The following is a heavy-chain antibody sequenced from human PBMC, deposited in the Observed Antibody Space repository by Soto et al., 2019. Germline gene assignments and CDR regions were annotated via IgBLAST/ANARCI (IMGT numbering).Heavy chain of an antibody. V-gene: IGHV3-23*01. CDR3: AKDSPYYDFWSGPHDY. CDR2: ISGSGRST. CDR1: GFTFSSYA. J-gene: IGHJ4*02. D-gene: IGHD3-3*01. Sequence: GWSLRLSCAASGFTFSSYAMSWVRQAPGKGLEWVSAISGSGRSTYYADSVKGRFTISRDNSKNTLYLQMNSLRAEDTAVYYCAKDSPYYDFWSGPHDYWGQGTLVTVSS.